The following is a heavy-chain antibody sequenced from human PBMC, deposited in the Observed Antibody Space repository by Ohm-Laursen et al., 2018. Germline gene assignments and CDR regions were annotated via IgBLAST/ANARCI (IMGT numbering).Heavy chain of an antibody. Sequence: SDTLSLTCTVSGDSISGRYWSWIRQPPGKGLEWIGYIYYSGSTNYNPSLKSRVTISVDTSKNQFSLKLSSVTAADTAVYYCARDLGSLDYWGQGTLVTVSS. CDR2: IYYSGST. D-gene: IGHD7-27*01. J-gene: IGHJ4*02. CDR3: ARDLGSLDY. V-gene: IGHV4-59*11. CDR1: GDSISGRY.